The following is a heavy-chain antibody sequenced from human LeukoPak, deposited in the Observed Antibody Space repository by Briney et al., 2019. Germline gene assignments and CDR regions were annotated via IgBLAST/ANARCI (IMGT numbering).Heavy chain of an antibody. D-gene: IGHD6-6*01. J-gene: IGHJ4*02. V-gene: IGHV3-43*01. CDR3: TKDGGYRGSSLTLHFDY. Sequence: GGSLRLSCAASGFTFDDYPMPWVRQAPGKGLEWVSLISWDGDTTYYADPVKGRFTISRDNSKNSLYLQMNSLRTEDTAFYYCTKDGGYRGSSLTLHFDYWGQGTLVTVSS. CDR1: GFTFDDYP. CDR2: ISWDGDTT.